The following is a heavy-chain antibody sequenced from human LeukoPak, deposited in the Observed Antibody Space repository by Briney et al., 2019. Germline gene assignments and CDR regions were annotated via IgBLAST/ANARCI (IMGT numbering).Heavy chain of an antibody. CDR3: ASGMYYYDSSGYLPPYAFDI. D-gene: IGHD3-22*01. CDR1: GGSISSSSYY. J-gene: IGHJ3*02. Sequence: SETLSPTCIVSGGSISSSSYYWGWIRQPPGKRLEWIGSIYYSGSTYYNPSLKSRVTISVDTSKNQFSLKLSSVTAADTAVYYCASGMYYYDSSGYLPPYAFDIWGQGTMVTVSS. CDR2: IYYSGST. V-gene: IGHV4-39*01.